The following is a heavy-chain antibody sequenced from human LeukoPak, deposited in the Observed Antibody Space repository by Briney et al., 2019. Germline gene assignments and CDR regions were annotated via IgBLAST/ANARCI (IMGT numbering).Heavy chain of an antibody. CDR2: ISSSSSTI. CDR3: AKADYGDYGPFDY. CDR1: GFTFSSYS. V-gene: IGHV3-48*01. D-gene: IGHD4-17*01. Sequence: GGSLRLSCAASGFTFSSYSMNWVRQAPGKGLEWVSYISSSSSTIYYADSVKGRFTISRDNSKNTLYLQMNSLRAEDTAVYYCAKADYGDYGPFDYWGQGTVVTVSS. J-gene: IGHJ4*02.